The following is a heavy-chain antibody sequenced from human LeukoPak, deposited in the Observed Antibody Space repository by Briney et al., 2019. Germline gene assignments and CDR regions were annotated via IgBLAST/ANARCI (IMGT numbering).Heavy chain of an antibody. CDR2: IYPGDSDT. V-gene: IGHV5-51*01. Sequence: GESLKISCKASGYNFINYWIGWVRQMPGKGLEWVGIIYPGDSDTRYSPYFQGPVTISADKSIGSAYLQWSSLKASDTGMYYCARHVVPRGDPHKCFDSWGQGTLVTVCS. CDR1: GYNFINYW. J-gene: IGHJ5*01. D-gene: IGHD2-2*01. CDR3: ARHVVPRGDPHKCFDS.